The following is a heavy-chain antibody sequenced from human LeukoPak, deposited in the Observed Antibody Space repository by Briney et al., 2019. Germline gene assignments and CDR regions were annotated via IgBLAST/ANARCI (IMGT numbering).Heavy chain of an antibody. V-gene: IGHV1-69*04. J-gene: IGHJ4*02. CDR2: IIPILGIA. CDR1: GGTFSSYA. D-gene: IGHD2-15*01. Sequence: ASVKVSCKASGGTFSSYAISWVRQAPGQGLEWMGRIIPILGIANYAQKFQGRVTITADKSTSTAYMELSSLRSEDTAVYYCASVVMVAASQATFDYWGQGTLVTVSS. CDR3: ASVVMVAASQATFDY.